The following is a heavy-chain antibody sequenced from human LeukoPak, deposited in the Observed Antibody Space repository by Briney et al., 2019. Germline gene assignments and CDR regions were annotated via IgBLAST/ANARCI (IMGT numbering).Heavy chain of an antibody. CDR2: ISSSGSLI. Sequence: RAGGSLRLSCAASGFTFSSYGMHWVRQAPGKGLEWVSSISSSGSLIYYADSVKGRFTISRDNAKNSLYLQMNSLRAEDTAVYYCASSVVSGHWGQGTLVTVSS. D-gene: IGHD4-23*01. V-gene: IGHV3-21*01. CDR1: GFTFSSYG. CDR3: ASSVVSGH. J-gene: IGHJ4*02.